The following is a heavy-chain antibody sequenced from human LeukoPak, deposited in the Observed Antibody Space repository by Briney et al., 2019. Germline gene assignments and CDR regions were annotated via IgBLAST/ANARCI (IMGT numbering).Heavy chain of an antibody. CDR3: AKPCWKMVTEDYFDY. CDR1: GFTFSSYA. V-gene: IGHV3-23*01. CDR2: ISGSGGST. D-gene: IGHD5-18*01. J-gene: IGHJ4*02. Sequence: GGSLRLSCAASGFTFSSYAMSWVRQAPGKGLEWVSAISGSGGSTYYADSVKGRFTISRDNSKNTLYLQMNSLRAEDTAVYYCAKPCWKMVTEDYFDYWGQGTLVTVSS.